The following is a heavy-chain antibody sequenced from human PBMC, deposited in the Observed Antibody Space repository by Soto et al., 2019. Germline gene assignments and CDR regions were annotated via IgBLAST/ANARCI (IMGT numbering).Heavy chain of an antibody. V-gene: IGHV4-4*02. CDR3: ARLHYYIDAGGPPLYYFDH. J-gene: IGHJ4*02. D-gene: IGHD3-10*01. CDR1: GDSLNSGHW. CDR2: IYHSGNT. Sequence: SETLSLTCAVSGDSLNSGHWWSWVRQPPGKGLEWIAEIYHSGNTVYNPSLKSRVTVSIDNSKNQFFLKMTSVTAADTAVYYCARLHYYIDAGGPPLYYFDHWGQGALVTVSS.